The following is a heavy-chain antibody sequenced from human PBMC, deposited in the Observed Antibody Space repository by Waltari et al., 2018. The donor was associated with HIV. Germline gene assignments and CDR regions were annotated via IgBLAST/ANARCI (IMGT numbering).Heavy chain of an antibody. Sequence: QVQLQESGPGLVKPSETLALTCAVSGYSISRGYFWGLNRQPPGKALEWIGSMFHNGSTYYNPSLKSRVTISVDTSKNQFSLKLSSVTSADTAIYYCAREWGTLMVAWFDPWGQGTLVTVSS. CDR1: GYSISRGYF. CDR2: MFHNGST. J-gene: IGHJ5*02. D-gene: IGHD3-10*01. CDR3: AREWGTLMVAWFDP. V-gene: IGHV4-38-2*02.